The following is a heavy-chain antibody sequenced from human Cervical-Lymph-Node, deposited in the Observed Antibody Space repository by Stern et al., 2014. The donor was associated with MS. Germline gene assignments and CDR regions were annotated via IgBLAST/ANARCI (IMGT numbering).Heavy chain of an antibody. Sequence: DQLVESGAEVKKPGSSVKVSCKASGGTFSSYAISWVRQAPGQRLEWMGGIIPIFGTANYAQKFQGRVTITADESTSTAYMELSSLRSEDTAVYYCARVGAYCGGDCYSLADYWGQGTLVTVSS. J-gene: IGHJ4*02. D-gene: IGHD2-21*02. CDR1: GGTFSSYA. CDR2: IIPIFGTA. CDR3: ARVGAYCGGDCYSLADY. V-gene: IGHV1-69*01.